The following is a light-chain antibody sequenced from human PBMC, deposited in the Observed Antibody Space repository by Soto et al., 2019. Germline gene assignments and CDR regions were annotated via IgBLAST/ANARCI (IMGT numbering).Light chain of an antibody. CDR2: AAS. CDR3: QNYNSAPWT. V-gene: IGKV1-27*01. CDR1: QDIADY. J-gene: IGKJ1*01. Sequence: IQMTQSPSSLSASVGDRVTITCRASQDIADYLAWYQQKPGQVPNLLIYAASTLQSGVPSRFSGSGSGTDFTLTITGLQPEDVATYDCQNYNSAPWTYGQGTKVEIK.